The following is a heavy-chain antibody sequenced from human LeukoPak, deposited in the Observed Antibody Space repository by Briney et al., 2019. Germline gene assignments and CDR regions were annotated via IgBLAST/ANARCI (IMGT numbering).Heavy chain of an antibody. CDR1: GGSFSGYY. Sequence: PSETLSLTCAVYGGSFSGYYWSWIRQPPGKGLEWIGEINHSGSTNYNPSLKSRVTISVDTSKNQFSLKLSSVTAADTAVYYCARVITIFSRIYYFDYWGQGTLVTVSS. D-gene: IGHD3-9*01. CDR2: INHSGST. CDR3: ARVITIFSRIYYFDY. J-gene: IGHJ4*02. V-gene: IGHV4-34*01.